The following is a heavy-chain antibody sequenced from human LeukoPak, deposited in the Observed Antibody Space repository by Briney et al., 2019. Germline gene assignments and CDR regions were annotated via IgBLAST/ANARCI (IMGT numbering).Heavy chain of an antibody. CDR1: RYSFNFYW. CDR2: IYPRDSDT. J-gene: IGHJ4*02. CDR3: ARAYYCGGGSCKLEY. D-gene: IGHD2-15*01. Sequence: GESLNISCQDSRYSFNFYWIASVRQMPGKGLEWMGTIYPRDSDTRYSPSFRCQITISADKSINTAYLRWSSLKASDTAMYYCARAYYCGGGSCKLEYWGQGTLVTVSS. V-gene: IGHV5-51*01.